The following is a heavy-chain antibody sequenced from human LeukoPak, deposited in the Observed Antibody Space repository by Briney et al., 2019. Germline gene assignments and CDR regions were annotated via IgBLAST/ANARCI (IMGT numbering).Heavy chain of an antibody. CDR2: IKQDGSEK. CDR3: ARDLAYSNYPDAFDI. V-gene: IGHV3-7*01. CDR1: GFTFSSYW. D-gene: IGHD4-11*01. Sequence: GGSPRLSCAASGFTFSSYWMSWVRQAPGKGLEWVANIKQDGSEKYYVDSVKGRFTISRDNAKNSLYLQMNSLRAEDTAVYYCARDLAYSNYPDAFDIWGQGTMVTVSS. J-gene: IGHJ3*02.